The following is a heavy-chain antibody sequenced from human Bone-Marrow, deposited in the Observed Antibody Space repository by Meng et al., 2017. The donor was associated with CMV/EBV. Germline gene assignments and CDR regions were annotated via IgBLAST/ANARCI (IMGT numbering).Heavy chain of an antibody. D-gene: IGHD1-26*01. Sequence: GESLKISCAASGFAFSTYAMSWVRQAPGKGLEWVSVVYSGGSATYYADSVKGRFTISRDNSNNILFLQMDSLGAEDTAVHYCAKIGSFTYYYYGMDVWGQGTTVTVSS. V-gene: IGHV3-23*03. CDR3: AKIGSFTYYYYGMDV. CDR2: VYSGGSAT. CDR1: GFAFSTYA. J-gene: IGHJ6*02.